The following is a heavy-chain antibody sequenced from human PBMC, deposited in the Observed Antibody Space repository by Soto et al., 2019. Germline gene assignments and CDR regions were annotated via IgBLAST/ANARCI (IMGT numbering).Heavy chain of an antibody. Sequence: SETLSLTCAVSGGSISSGGYSWSWIRQPPGKGLEWIGYIYHSGSTYYNPSLKSRVTISVDRSKNQFSLKLSSVTAADTAVYYCVRGKYFVSSPPHFAYWGQTTLV. J-gene: IGHJ4*02. CDR2: IYHSGST. V-gene: IGHV4-30-2*01. D-gene: IGHD2-2*01. CDR3: VRGKYFVSSPPHFAY. CDR1: GGSISSGGYS.